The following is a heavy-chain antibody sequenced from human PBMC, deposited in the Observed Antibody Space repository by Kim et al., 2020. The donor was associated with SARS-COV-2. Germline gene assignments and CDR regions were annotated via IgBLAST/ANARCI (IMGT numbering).Heavy chain of an antibody. CDR3: ARVWEYSSSAPYYYYGMDV. J-gene: IGHJ6*02. CDR2: IYYSGST. CDR1: GGSVSSGSYY. D-gene: IGHD6-6*01. Sequence: SETLSLTCTVSGGSVSSGSYYWSWIRQPPGKGLEWIGYIYYSGSTNYNPSLKSRVTISVDTSKNQFSLKLSSVTAADTAVYYCARVWEYSSSAPYYYYGMDVWGQGTTVTVSS. V-gene: IGHV4-61*01.